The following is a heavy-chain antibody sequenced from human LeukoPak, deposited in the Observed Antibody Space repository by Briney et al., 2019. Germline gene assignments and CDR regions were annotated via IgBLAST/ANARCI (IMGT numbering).Heavy chain of an antibody. CDR1: GFTFSNYA. Sequence: GGSLRLSCAASGFTFSNYAMRWVRQAPGKGLEWVSGISGSGDSTYYADSVKSRFTISRDNSKNTLYLQMNSLRAEDTAVYYCARHSGIAVAGAFDYWGQGTLVTVSS. V-gene: IGHV3-23*01. CDR3: ARHSGIAVAGAFDY. J-gene: IGHJ4*02. D-gene: IGHD6-19*01. CDR2: ISGSGDST.